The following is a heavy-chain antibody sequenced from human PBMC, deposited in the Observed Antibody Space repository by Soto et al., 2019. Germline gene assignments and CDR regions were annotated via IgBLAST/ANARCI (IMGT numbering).Heavy chain of an antibody. V-gene: IGHV2-5*02. CDR1: GFSLNSRGVG. CDR2: IYWDEDK. D-gene: IGHD1-20*01. J-gene: IGHJ5*02. Sequence: QITLKESGPTLVKPTQTLTLTCTFSGFSLNSRGVGVGWIRQPPGKALEWLALIYWDEDKHFSPSLKSRLTLTPDTSKNQVVLTMTNMDPVDTGPYYCEHLGIIGMTSWFDPWAREPWSPSPQ. CDR3: EHLGIIGMTSWFDP.